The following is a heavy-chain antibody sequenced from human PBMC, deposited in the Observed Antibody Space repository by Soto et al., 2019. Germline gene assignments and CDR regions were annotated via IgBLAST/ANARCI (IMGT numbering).Heavy chain of an antibody. J-gene: IGHJ4*02. CDR1: GYTFTSYG. CDR3: PRDFKYYYYVYRSYRDTNFDF. D-gene: IGHD3-16*02. V-gene: IGHV1-18*01. Sequence: QVQLVQSGAEVKKPGASVKVSCKASGYTFTSYGIIWVRQAPGQGLEWMGWTSAYNGNTNYAQKHQGRVTMTTDTSTSTAYMELSSLPSDATAVYYCPRDFKYYYYVYRSYRDTNFDFWGQGTLVTVSS. CDR2: TSAYNGNT.